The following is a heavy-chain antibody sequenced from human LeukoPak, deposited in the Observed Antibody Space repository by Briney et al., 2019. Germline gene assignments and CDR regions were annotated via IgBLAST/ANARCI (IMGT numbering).Heavy chain of an antibody. Sequence: GGSLRLSCAASGVTLSSFAMSWARQAPGKGLEWVSAISGSGDTTSYADSVKGRFTISRDNSKNTLYLQMSTLTAEDTAIYYCAKDRGSSSYFDYWGQGTLVTVSS. CDR2: ISGSGDTT. D-gene: IGHD6-6*01. CDR3: AKDRGSSSYFDY. V-gene: IGHV3-23*01. J-gene: IGHJ4*02. CDR1: GVTLSSFA.